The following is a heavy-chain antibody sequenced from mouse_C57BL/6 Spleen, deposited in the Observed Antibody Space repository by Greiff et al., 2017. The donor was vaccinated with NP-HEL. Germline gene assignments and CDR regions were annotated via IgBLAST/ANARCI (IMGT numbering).Heavy chain of an antibody. CDR1: GFNIKDYY. CDR2: IDPEDGDT. V-gene: IGHV14-1*01. CDR3: TTSGISTTVVANAMDY. Sequence: VQLKESGAELVRPGASVKLSCTASGFNIKDYYMHWVKQRPEQGLEWIGRIDPEDGDTEYAPKFQGKATMTADTSSNTAYLQLSSLTSEDTAVYYCTTSGISTTVVANAMDYWGQGTSVTVSS. D-gene: IGHD1-1*01. J-gene: IGHJ4*01.